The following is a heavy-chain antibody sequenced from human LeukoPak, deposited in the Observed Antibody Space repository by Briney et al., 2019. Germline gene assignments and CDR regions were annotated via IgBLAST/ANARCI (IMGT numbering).Heavy chain of an antibody. CDR3: ARGGSRISYYYYMDV. CDR2: IYHSGSS. Sequence: SETLSLTCTVSGGSISSSSYYWGWIRQPPGKGLEWIGSIYHSGSSYYNPSLKSRVTISVDTSKNQFSLKLSSVTAADTAVYYCARGGSRISYYYYMDVWGKGTTVTVSS. D-gene: IGHD2-15*01. V-gene: IGHV4-39*01. CDR1: GGSISSSSYY. J-gene: IGHJ6*03.